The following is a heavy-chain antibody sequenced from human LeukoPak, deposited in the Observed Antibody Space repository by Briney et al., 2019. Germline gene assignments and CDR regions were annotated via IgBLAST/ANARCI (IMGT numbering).Heavy chain of an antibody. CDR1: GFTFSSYG. CDR3: ARLVPAAMGPLDY. D-gene: IGHD2-2*01. J-gene: IGHJ4*02. CDR2: IRYDGSNK. V-gene: IGHV3-30*02. Sequence: SGGSLRLSCAASGFTFSSYGMHWVRQAPGKGLEWVAFIRYDGSNKYYADSVKGRFTISRDNSKNTLYLQMNSLRAEDTAVYYCARLVPAAMGPLDYWGQGTLVTVSS.